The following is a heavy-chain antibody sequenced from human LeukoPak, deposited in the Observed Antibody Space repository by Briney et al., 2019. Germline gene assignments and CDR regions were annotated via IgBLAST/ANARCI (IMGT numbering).Heavy chain of an antibody. V-gene: IGHV3-23*01. J-gene: IGHJ5*02. CDR2: ISGSGGIT. CDR1: GFTFSTYA. Sequence: GGSLRLSCAASGFTFSTYAMNWVRQAPGKGLEWVSAISGSGGITYYADSVKGRFTISGDNSNSTLCLQMNSLRAEDTAVYFCASAYSNYVYNWFDPWGQGALVTVSS. D-gene: IGHD4-11*01. CDR3: ASAYSNYVYNWFDP.